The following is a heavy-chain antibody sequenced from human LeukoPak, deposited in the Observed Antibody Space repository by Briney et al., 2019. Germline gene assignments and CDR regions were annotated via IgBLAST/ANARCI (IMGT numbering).Heavy chain of an antibody. CDR1: GGSFSGYY. CDR2: INHRGST. V-gene: IGHV4-34*01. Sequence: PSETLSLTCAVYGGSFSGYYWSWIRQPPGKGLEWIGEINHRGSTNYNPSLKSRVTISVDTSKNQFSLKLSSVTAADTAVYYCARAYCSGGSCYPDWYFDLWGRGTLVTVSS. D-gene: IGHD2-15*01. J-gene: IGHJ2*01. CDR3: ARAYCSGGSCYPDWYFDL.